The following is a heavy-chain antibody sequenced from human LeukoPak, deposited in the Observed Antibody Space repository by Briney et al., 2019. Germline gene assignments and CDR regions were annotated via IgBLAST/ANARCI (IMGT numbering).Heavy chain of an antibody. Sequence: GGSLGLSCAASGFTFSSYSMNWVRQAPGKGLEWVSSISSSSSYIYYADSVKGRFTISRDNAKNSLYLQMNSLRAEDTAVYYCARSPGGVINYWGQGTLVTVSS. D-gene: IGHD3-16*02. CDR3: ARSPGGVINY. CDR2: ISSSSSYI. V-gene: IGHV3-21*01. CDR1: GFTFSSYS. J-gene: IGHJ4*02.